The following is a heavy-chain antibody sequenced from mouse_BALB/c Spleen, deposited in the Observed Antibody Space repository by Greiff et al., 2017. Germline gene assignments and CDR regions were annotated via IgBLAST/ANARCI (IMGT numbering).Heavy chain of an antibody. J-gene: IGHJ1*01. CDR3: ARGVRYFDV. CDR1: GFTFSSFG. CDR2: ISSGSSTI. V-gene: IGHV5-17*02. D-gene: IGHD2-14*01. Sequence: VQLQQSGGGLVQPGGSRKLSCAASGFTFSSFGMHWVRQAPEKGLEWVAYISSGSSTIYYADTVKGRFTISRDNPKNTLFLQMTSLRSEDTAMYYCARGVRYFDVWGAGTTVTVSS.